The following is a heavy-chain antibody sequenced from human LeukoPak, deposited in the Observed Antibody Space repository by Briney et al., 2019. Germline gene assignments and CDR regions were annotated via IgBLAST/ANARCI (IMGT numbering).Heavy chain of an antibody. D-gene: IGHD5-18*01. CDR3: ARRRGYSYGYFDY. CDR2: INHSGST. Sequence: GSLRLSCAASGFTFSSYATSWVRQAPGKGLEWIGEINHSGSTNYNPSLKSRVTISVDTSKNQFFLKLSSVTAADTAVYYCARRRGYSYGYFDYWGQGTLVTVSS. V-gene: IGHV4-34*01. CDR1: GFTFSSYA. J-gene: IGHJ4*02.